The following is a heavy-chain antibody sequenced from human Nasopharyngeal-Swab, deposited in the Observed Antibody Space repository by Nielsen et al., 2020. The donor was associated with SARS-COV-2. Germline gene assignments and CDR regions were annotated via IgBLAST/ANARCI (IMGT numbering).Heavy chain of an antibody. V-gene: IGHV3-33*01. D-gene: IGHD3-22*01. CDR3: AREWYYYDSSGYSTYFDY. CDR2: IWYDGSNK. J-gene: IGHJ4*02. CDR1: GFTFSSYG. Sequence: GGSLRLSCAASGFTFSSYGMHWVRQAPGKGLEWVAVIWYDGSNKYYADSVKGRFTISRDNSKNPLYLQMNSLRAEDTAVYYCAREWYYYDSSGYSTYFDYWGQGTLVTVSS.